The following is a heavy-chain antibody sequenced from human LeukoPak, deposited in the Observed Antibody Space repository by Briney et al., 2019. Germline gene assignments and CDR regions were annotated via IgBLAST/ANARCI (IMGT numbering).Heavy chain of an antibody. V-gene: IGHV3-21*01. J-gene: IGHJ1*01. Sequence: KTGGSLRLSCAASGFTFSSYSMNWVRQAPGKGLEWVSSISSSSSYIYYADSVKGRFTISRDNAKNSLYLQMNSLRAEDTAVYYCARPHCSSASFYGNYFQHWGQGTLVTVSS. CDR1: GFTFSSYS. D-gene: IGHD2-2*01. CDR3: ARPHCSSASFYGNYFQH. CDR2: ISSSSSYI.